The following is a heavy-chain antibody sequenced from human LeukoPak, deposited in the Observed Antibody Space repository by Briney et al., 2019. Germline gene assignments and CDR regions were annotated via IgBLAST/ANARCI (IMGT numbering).Heavy chain of an antibody. Sequence: GGSLRLSCAASGFTFSSYAMHWVRQAPGKGLEWVAVISYDGSNKYYADSVKGRFTISRDNSKNTLYLQMNSLRAEDTAVYYCARDPRSPSSSGWLYYYYYMDVWGKGTTVTVSS. J-gene: IGHJ6*03. CDR2: ISYDGSNK. D-gene: IGHD6-19*01. CDR1: GFTFSSYA. V-gene: IGHV3-30*01. CDR3: ARDPRSPSSSGWLYYYYYMDV.